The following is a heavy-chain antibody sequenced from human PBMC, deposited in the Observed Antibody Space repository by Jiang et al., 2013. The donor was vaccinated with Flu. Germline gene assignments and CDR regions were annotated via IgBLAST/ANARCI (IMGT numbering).Heavy chain of an antibody. Sequence: QSGSELRKPGASVKVSCKASGYTFTSYSMNWARQAPGQGLEWMGWINTHTGNPTYAQGFTGRFCLLLGHLCQHDISADQQPKGWRTLPLYYCARDEASWGQGTLVTVSS. CDR3: ARDEAS. CDR1: GYTFTSYS. J-gene: IGHJ4*02. CDR2: INTHTGNP. V-gene: IGHV7-4-1*02.